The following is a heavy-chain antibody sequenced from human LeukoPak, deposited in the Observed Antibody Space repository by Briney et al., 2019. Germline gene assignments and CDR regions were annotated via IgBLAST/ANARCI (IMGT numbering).Heavy chain of an antibody. D-gene: IGHD3-3*01. CDR3: ARDFYDFWSGYRGPDY. CDR1: GYTFTSYY. J-gene: IGHJ4*02. Sequence: ASVKVSCKASGYTFTSYYMHWVRQAPGQGLEWMGIINPSGGSTSYAQKFQGRATMTRDTSTSTVYMELSSLRSEDTAVYYCARDFYDFWSGYRGPDYWGQGTLVTVSS. CDR2: INPSGGST. V-gene: IGHV1-46*01.